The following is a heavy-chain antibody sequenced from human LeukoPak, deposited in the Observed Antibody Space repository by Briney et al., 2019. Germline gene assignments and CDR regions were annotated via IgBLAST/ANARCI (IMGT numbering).Heavy chain of an antibody. CDR2: IYYSGST. V-gene: IGHV4-59*01. D-gene: IGHD6-13*01. CDR3: ARDFQQQLAFDY. J-gene: IGHJ4*02. Sequence: SETLSLTCTVSGGSISSYFWTWIRQPPGKGLEWIGYIYYSGSTNYNPSLKSRVTISVDTSKNQFSLKLSSVTAADTAVYYCARDFQQQLAFDYWGQGTLVTVSS. CDR1: GGSISSYF.